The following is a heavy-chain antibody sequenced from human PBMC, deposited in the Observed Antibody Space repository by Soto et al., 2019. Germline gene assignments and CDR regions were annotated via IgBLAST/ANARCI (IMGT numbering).Heavy chain of an antibody. V-gene: IGHV3-23*01. D-gene: IGHD3-3*01. Sequence: GGSLRLSCAASGFTFGSSAMSWVRLAPGKGLEWVSALSGSGGRTYHADSVKGRFTISRDNSKNTLYLQMNSLRAEDTAIYHCAKGPTIFGVVITYSYYYGMDVWGEGTTVTVSS. CDR2: LSGSGGRT. CDR1: GFTFGSSA. CDR3: AKGPTIFGVVITYSYYYGMDV. J-gene: IGHJ6*04.